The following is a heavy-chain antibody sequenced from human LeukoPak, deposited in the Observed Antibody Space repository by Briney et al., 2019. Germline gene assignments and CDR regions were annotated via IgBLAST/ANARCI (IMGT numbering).Heavy chain of an antibody. D-gene: IGHD3-10*01. Sequence: GGSLRLSCAASGFTFGSYAMTWVRQAPGKGLEVVSTITGSGGSTYNADSVKGRFTISRDNPKNTLYLQMNSLRAEDTAVYYCAKMAEDYYYGAGRHFDHWGQGARVSVSS. CDR3: AKMAEDYYYGAGRHFDH. CDR2: ITGSGGST. V-gene: IGHV3-23*01. J-gene: IGHJ4*02. CDR1: GFTFGSYA.